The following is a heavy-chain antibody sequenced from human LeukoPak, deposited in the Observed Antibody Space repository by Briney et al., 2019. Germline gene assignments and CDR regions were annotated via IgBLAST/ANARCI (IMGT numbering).Heavy chain of an antibody. CDR1: GGSISSYY. CDR2: IYYSGST. J-gene: IGHJ4*02. CDR3: ARARGEQQLLPEFDY. D-gene: IGHD6-13*01. V-gene: IGHV4-59*01. Sequence: SETPSLTCTVSGGSISSYYWSWIRQPPGKGLEWIGYIYYSGSTNYNPSLKSRVTISVDTSKNQFSLKLSSVTAADTAVYYCARARGEQQLLPEFDYWGQGTLVTVSS.